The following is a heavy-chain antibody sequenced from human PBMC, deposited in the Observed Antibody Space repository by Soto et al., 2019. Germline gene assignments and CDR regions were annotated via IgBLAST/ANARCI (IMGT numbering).Heavy chain of an antibody. CDR2: INHSGST. J-gene: IGHJ3*02. D-gene: IGHD2-2*01. CDR3: ARGQYCSSTSCLIGAFDI. Sequence: SETLSLTCAVYGGSFSGYYWSWIRQPPGKGLEWIGEINHSGSTNYNPSLKSRVTISVDTSKNQFSLKLSSVTAVDTAVYYCARGQYCSSTSCLIGAFDIWGQGTMVTVSS. V-gene: IGHV4-34*01. CDR1: GGSFSGYY.